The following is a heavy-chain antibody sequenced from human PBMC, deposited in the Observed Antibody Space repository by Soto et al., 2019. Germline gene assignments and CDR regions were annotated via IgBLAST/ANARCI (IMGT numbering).Heavy chain of an antibody. V-gene: IGHV3-30*18. CDR1: GFTSSSFV. D-gene: IGHD3-10*01. CDR3: AKERGVLDAFDI. Sequence: QVQLESGGGVVQPGTSLRLSCAASGFTSSSFVIHWVRQAPGKGLEWLAVISSDGNNQYYADSVKGRFTISRDNSKKTLYLQVNSLRAEDTAVYFCAKERGVLDAFDIWGQGTMVTVS. CDR2: ISSDGNNQ. J-gene: IGHJ3*02.